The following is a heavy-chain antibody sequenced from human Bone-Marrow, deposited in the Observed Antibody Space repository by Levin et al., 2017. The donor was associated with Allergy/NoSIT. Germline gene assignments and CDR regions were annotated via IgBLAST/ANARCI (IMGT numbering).Heavy chain of an antibody. Sequence: GGSLRLSCAASGFTFSNSWMSWVRQTPGKGLEWVANIKEDGSEKYYVDSVKGRFTISRDNAKNSLYVQTNSLRAEDTAVYYCARDQFRRATIGARWFHPWGQGTLVIVSS. D-gene: IGHD5-24*01. CDR2: IKEDGSEK. V-gene: IGHV3-7*01. CDR3: ARDQFRRATIGARWFHP. J-gene: IGHJ5*02. CDR1: GFTFSNSW.